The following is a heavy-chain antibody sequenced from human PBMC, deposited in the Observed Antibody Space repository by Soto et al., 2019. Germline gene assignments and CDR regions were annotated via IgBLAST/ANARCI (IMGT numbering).Heavy chain of an antibody. Sequence: SETLSLTCAVSGGSIGGVGYSWSWIRQPPGGGLEWVGYMYHSGTFLKSPSLKTRLTMSLDMSKNQFSLTLNSMTAADTAVYYCARAQFYSGSGNYNNLMFDAWGQGIQVTVSS. CDR2: MYHSGTF. CDR1: GGSIGGVGYS. D-gene: IGHD3-10*01. V-gene: IGHV4-30-2*01. CDR3: ARAQFYSGSGNYNNLMFDA. J-gene: IGHJ5*02.